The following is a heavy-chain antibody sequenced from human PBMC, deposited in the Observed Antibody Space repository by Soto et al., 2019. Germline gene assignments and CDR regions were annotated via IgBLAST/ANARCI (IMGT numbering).Heavy chain of an antibody. V-gene: IGHV3-30-3*01. D-gene: IGHD2-15*01. CDR3: AREMLHHVVVAATIYY. CDR2: ISYDGSNK. J-gene: IGHJ4*02. CDR1: GFTFSSYA. Sequence: GGSLRLSCAASGFTFSSYAMHWVRQAPGKGLEWVAVISYDGSNKYYADSVKGRFTISRDNSKNTLYLQMNSLRAEDTAVYYCAREMLHHVVVAATIYYWGQGTLVTVSS.